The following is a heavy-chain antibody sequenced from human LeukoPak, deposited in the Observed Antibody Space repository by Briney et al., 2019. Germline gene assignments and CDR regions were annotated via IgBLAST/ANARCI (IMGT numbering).Heavy chain of an antibody. Sequence: SRTLCLTCTVSGGSITSSGNACGCSRPPPGKGLDWIMSIYYSARTYYNPSLQSRITNSIDTSKNQFSLKLSSVTAAGAAVYYCAQSLGSKTWMGNWFDPWRGGTLLSVSS. CDR3: AQSLGSKTWMGNWFDP. D-gene: IGHD2-15*01. J-gene: IGHJ5*02. V-gene: IGHV4-39*01. CDR2: IYYSART. CDR1: GGSITSSGNA.